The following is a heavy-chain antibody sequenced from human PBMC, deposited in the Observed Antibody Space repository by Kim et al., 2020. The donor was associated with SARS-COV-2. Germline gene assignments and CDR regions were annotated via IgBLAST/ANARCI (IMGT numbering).Heavy chain of an antibody. V-gene: IGHV3-11*01. J-gene: IGHJ4*02. Sequence: ADSGKGRLTISRDNAKNSLYLQMNSLRGDDSAVYYCVREKYSNYAYYLDYWGQGILVAVSS. D-gene: IGHD4-4*01. CDR3: VREKYSNYAYYLDY.